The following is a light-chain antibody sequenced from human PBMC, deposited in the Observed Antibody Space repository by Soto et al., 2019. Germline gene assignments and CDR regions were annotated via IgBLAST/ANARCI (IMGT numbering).Light chain of an antibody. J-gene: IGLJ1*01. CDR2: SNY. CDR3: AAWDDILNGYV. Sequence: QAVVTQPPSASGTPGQRVTISCSGSSSNIESNTVTWYQQLPGTAPKLVIYSNYDRPSGVPDRFSGSTSGTSASLVIRGLQSEDEADYYSAAWDDILNGYVFGDGTKLTVL. V-gene: IGLV1-44*01. CDR1: SSNIESNT.